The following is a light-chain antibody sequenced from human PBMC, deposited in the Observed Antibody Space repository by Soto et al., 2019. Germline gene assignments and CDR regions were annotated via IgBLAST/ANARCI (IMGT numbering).Light chain of an antibody. CDR2: GAS. Sequence: EIVLTQSPGTLSLSPGERATLSCRASQTVTNTYLAWYQQKSGQAPNFLIYGASNRATGIPDRFSGSGSGTDFTLTISRVEPEDFAVYYCQQYGTLPPTFGGGTKVEI. V-gene: IGKV3-20*01. CDR1: QTVTNTY. J-gene: IGKJ4*01. CDR3: QQYGTLPPT.